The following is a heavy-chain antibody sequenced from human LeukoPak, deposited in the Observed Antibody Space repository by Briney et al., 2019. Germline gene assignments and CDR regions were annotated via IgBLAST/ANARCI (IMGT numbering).Heavy chain of an antibody. V-gene: IGHV3-64*01. Sequence: PGGSVRLSCAASGFTYPPYGLHGVSQAPGKGLEYVSGIVPGGDPTYYAKSVEGGFNISRDDSKYMVYLQMGSVTTDDMGVYHCARGAQLTDLWGPGTVVSVS. CDR1: GFTYPPYG. CDR3: ARGAQLTDL. J-gene: IGHJ4*02. D-gene: IGHD6-13*01. CDR2: IVPGGDPT.